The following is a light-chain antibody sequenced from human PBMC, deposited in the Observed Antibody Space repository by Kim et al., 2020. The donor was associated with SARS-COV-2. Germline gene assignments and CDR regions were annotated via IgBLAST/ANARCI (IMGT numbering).Light chain of an antibody. V-gene: IGKV1-17*01. CDR1: QDIGSD. CDR2: AAS. CDR3: LQNSSYPLT. J-gene: IGKJ4*01. Sequence: DIQMTHSPSSLSASVGDRVTVTCRASQDIGSDLAWYQQKPGKAPKRLSYAASRLVSGVPSRFTGSGSGTEFTLTSSSLQPEDFATYYCLQNSSYPLTFGGGTKVDIK.